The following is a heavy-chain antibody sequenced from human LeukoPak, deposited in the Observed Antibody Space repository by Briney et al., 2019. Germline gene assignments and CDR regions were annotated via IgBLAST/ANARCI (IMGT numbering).Heavy chain of an antibody. CDR1: GGSISSHY. CDR2: IYYSGST. J-gene: IGHJ2*01. Sequence: SETLSLTCTVSGGSISSHYWSWIRQPPGKGLEWIGYIYYSGSTNYNPSLKSRVTISVDTSKNQFSLKLSSVTAAETAVYCCARAPGLRWYFELWGRGTLVTASS. D-gene: IGHD3/OR15-3a*01. CDR3: ARAPGLRWYFEL. V-gene: IGHV4-59*11.